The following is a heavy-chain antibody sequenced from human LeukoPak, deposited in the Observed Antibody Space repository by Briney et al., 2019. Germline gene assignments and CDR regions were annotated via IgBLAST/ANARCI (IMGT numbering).Heavy chain of an antibody. V-gene: IGHV1-18*04. CDR2: ISPYNGNT. Sequence: ASVKVSCKASGYTFTSYGISWVRQAPGQGLEWMGSISPYNGNTNYAERLQGRVIMTTDTSTRTAYMEQRSLRSDDTAVFYCARDQYDYVWGSYRPYFDYWGRETWSPSPQ. D-gene: IGHD3-16*02. CDR1: GYTFTSYG. J-gene: IGHJ4*02. CDR3: ARDQYDYVWGSYRPYFDY.